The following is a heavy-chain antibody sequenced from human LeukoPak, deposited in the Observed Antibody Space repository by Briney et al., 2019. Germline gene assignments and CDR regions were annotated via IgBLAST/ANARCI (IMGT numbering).Heavy chain of an antibody. Sequence: GGSLRLSCEVSGFTFDNNDMHWVRQTTEKGLEWVSAIGSAGYTYYADSVRGRFTITRDNAKQSLYLQMSSLRVEDTAVYHCVRQPDSARYGFDYWGRGTQVTVSS. J-gene: IGHJ4*02. CDR2: IGSAGYT. CDR3: VRQPDSARYGFDY. V-gene: IGHV3-13*01. CDR1: GFTFDNND. D-gene: IGHD1-14*01.